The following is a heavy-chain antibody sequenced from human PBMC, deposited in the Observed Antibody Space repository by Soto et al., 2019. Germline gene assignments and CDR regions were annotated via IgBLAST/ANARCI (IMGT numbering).Heavy chain of an antibody. V-gene: IGHV4-59*11. CDR3: ARANWYWEY. D-gene: IGHD1-7*01. J-gene: IGHJ4*02. CDR1: GGSIHNHY. Sequence: QVQLQESGPGLVRPSETLSLTCTVSGGSIHNHYWSWVRQPPGKGLEWIGYIYYTGSTNYNPALKSRLTMSVDTSKTQFSLTVSSVTAADTAIYCCARANWYWEYWGQGILVTGSS. CDR2: IYYTGST.